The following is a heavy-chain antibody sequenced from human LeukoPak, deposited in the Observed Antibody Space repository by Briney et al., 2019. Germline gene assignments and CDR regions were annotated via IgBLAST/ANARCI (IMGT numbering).Heavy chain of an antibody. J-gene: IGHJ4*02. Sequence: SETLSLTCTVSGGSISSYYWSWIRQPAGKGLEWIGRIYTSGSTNYNPSLKSRVTISEDTSKNQFSLKLSSVTAADTAVYYCARGPHSSGWFDYWGQGTLVTVSS. D-gene: IGHD6-19*01. CDR1: GGSISSYY. CDR2: IYTSGST. CDR3: ARGPHSSGWFDY. V-gene: IGHV4-4*07.